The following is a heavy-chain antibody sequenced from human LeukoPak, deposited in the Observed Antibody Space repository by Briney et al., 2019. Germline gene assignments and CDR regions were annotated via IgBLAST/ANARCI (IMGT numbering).Heavy chain of an antibody. CDR1: GFTFSSYA. CDR3: ARDKGYCSGGSCYSEYYYYGMDV. D-gene: IGHD2-15*01. V-gene: IGHV3-30-3*01. CDR2: ISYDGSNK. J-gene: IGHJ6*02. Sequence: PGGSLRLSCAASGFTFSSYAMHWVRQAPGKGLEWVAVISYDGSNKYYADSVKGRFTISRDNSKNTLYLQMNSLRAEDTAVYYCARDKGYCSGGSCYSEYYYYGMDVWGQGTTVTVSS.